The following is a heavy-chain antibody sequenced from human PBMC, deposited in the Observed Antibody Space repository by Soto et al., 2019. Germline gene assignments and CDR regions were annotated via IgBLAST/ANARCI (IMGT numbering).Heavy chain of an antibody. D-gene: IGHD2-15*01. CDR1: GFTFSSCT. V-gene: IGHV3-21*01. CDR2: ISPSTSHI. Sequence: EVHLVESGGGLVKPGGSLRLSCAVSGFTFSSCTMNCVRQAPGKGLEWVSSISPSTSHIYYADSVKGRFTISRDNAKNSLFLQMNSLGAGDTAVYYCSGCSGGACHQNYGMDVWGQGTTVTVSS. J-gene: IGHJ6*02. CDR3: SGCSGGACHQNYGMDV.